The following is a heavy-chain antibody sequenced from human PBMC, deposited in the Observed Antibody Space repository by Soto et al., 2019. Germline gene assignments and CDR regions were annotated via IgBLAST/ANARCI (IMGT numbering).Heavy chain of an antibody. CDR2: TSSYNTDT. V-gene: IGHV1-18*01. Sequence: QVQLVHSGGEVKKPGASVKVSCKSSGYRFETYAMNWVRQAPGQGLEWMGWTSSYNTDTFYADKFQDRVSMTTDTSTGTAYMELRSLSSDDTAVYYCARGHGVIIGAMDVWGQGTAVTVSS. J-gene: IGHJ6*02. D-gene: IGHD3-3*01. CDR3: ARGHGVIIGAMDV. CDR1: GYRFETYA.